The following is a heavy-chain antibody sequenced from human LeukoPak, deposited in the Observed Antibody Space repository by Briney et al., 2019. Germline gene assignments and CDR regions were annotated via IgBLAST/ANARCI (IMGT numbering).Heavy chain of an antibody. CDR1: GYTFTGYY. J-gene: IGHJ3*02. V-gene: IGHV1-2*02. CDR3: ACTLVYCSSTSCWLGAFDI. Sequence: ASVTVSCKASGYTFTGYYMHWVRQAPGQGLEWMGWINPNSGGTNYAQKFQGRVTMTRDTSISTAYMELSRLRSDDTAVYYCACTLVYCSSTSCWLGAFDIWGQGTMVTVAS. D-gene: IGHD2-2*01. CDR2: INPNSGGT.